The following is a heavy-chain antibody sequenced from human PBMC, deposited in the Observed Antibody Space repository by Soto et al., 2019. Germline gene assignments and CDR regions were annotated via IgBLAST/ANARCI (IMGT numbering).Heavy chain of an antibody. J-gene: IGHJ4*02. D-gene: IGHD3-10*01. V-gene: IGHV4-34*01. Sequence: QVQLQQWGAGLLKPSETLSLTCAVYGGSFSGYSWTWIRQSPGKGLEWIGQINDGGSANYNPSLKCRVTKSVATSNIEFFLEPSSVTAAATAVYYCARGLFRETHDSGGWYFFDYWGQGTLVTVSS. CDR1: GGSFSGYS. CDR2: INDGGSA. CDR3: ARGLFRETHDSGGWYFFDY.